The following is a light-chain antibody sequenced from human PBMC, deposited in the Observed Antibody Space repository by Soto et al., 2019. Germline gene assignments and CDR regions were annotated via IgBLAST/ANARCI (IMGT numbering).Light chain of an antibody. CDR2: GAS. CDR3: QQYGSSPLT. Sequence: ETVLTQSPGTLSLSPGERATISCRASQSVSSSYLALYQQKPGQAPRLLIYGASSRATGIPDRFSGSGSGTDFTLTISRLEPEDFAVYYCQQYGSSPLTFGGGTKVDIK. V-gene: IGKV3-20*01. CDR1: QSVSSSY. J-gene: IGKJ4*01.